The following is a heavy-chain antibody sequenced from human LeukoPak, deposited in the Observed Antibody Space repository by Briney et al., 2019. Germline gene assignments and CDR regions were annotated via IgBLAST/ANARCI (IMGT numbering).Heavy chain of an antibody. J-gene: IGHJ1*01. CDR1: GFTFSSYG. CDR3: ASSGNYRFRH. D-gene: IGHD3-22*01. CDR2: VSNGYTI. Sequence: GGSLRLSCAASGFTFSSYGMHWVRQAPGKGLEWISFVSNGYTIHYADSVKGRFTISRDNAKNSVHLQMNSLRTEDTAVYYCASSGNYRFRHWGQGTLVTVSS. V-gene: IGHV3-48*01.